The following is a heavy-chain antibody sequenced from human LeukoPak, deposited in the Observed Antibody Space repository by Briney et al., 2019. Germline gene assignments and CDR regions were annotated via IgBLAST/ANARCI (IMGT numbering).Heavy chain of an antibody. CDR1: GGSFSGYY. D-gene: IGHD3-3*01. V-gene: IGHV4-34*01. J-gene: IGHJ4*02. CDR2: INHSGST. Sequence: SETLSLTCAVYGGSFSGYYWSWIRQPLGKGLEWIGEINHSGSTNYNPSLKSRVTISVDTSKNQFSLKLGSVTAADTAVYYCARSTIFGVVNIDYWGQGTLVTVSS. CDR3: ARSTIFGVVNIDY.